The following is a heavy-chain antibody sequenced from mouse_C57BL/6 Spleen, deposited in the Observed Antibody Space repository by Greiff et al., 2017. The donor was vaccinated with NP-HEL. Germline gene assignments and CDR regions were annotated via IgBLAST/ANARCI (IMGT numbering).Heavy chain of an antibody. D-gene: IGHD3-2*01. CDR2: IDPSDSYT. V-gene: IGHV1-59*01. J-gene: IGHJ4*01. CDR3: ARDRGAMDY. CDR1: GYTFTSYW. Sequence: QVQLQQPGAELVRPGTSVKLSCKASGYTFTSYWMHWVKQRPGQGLEWIGVIDPSDSYTNYNQKFKGKATLTVDTSSSTAYMQLSSLTSEDAAVYYCARDRGAMDYWGQGTSVTVSS.